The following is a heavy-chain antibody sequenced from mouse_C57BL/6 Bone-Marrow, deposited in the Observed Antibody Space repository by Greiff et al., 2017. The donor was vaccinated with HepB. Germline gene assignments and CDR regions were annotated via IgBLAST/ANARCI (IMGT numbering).Heavy chain of an antibody. V-gene: IGHV1-64*01. CDR1: GYTFTSYW. Sequence: QVQLQQPGAELVKPGASVKLSCKASGYTFTSYWMHWVKQRPGQGLEWIGMIHPNSGSTNYNEKFKSKATLTEDKSSSTAYMQLSSLTSEDSSVYYCARRGNRLRRAFDYWGQGTTLTVSS. CDR3: ARRGNRLRRAFDY. CDR2: IHPNSGST. J-gene: IGHJ2*01. D-gene: IGHD2-4*01.